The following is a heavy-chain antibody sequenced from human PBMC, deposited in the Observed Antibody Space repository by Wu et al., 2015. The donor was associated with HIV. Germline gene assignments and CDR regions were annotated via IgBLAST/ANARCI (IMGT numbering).Heavy chain of an antibody. D-gene: IGHD4-23*01. J-gene: IGHJ4*02. Sequence: QVQLVQSGAEVKKPGSSVKVSCKASGDTFNIFAINWVRQAPGQGLEWMGGIIPAFGTTDYAGKFQGRVTISADDSTSTAYMESKRLTSEDTAVYYCARPWQLRNGWPFFDYWGQGNPGHRLL. CDR1: GDTFNIFA. CDR2: IIPAFGTT. V-gene: IGHV1-69*12. CDR3: ARPWQLRNGWPFFDY.